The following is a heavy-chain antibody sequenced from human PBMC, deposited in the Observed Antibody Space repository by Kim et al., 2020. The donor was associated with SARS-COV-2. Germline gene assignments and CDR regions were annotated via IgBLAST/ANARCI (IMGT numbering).Heavy chain of an antibody. V-gene: IGHV4-4*07. CDR3: ARDRRITIFGVVIEDAFDI. CDR2: IYTSGST. Sequence: SETLSLTCTVSGGSISSYHWSWIRQPAGKGLEWIGRIYTSGSTNYNPSLKSRVTMSVDTSKNQFSLKLSSVTAADTAVYYCARDRRITIFGVVIEDAFDIWGQGTMVTVSS. D-gene: IGHD3-3*01. J-gene: IGHJ3*02. CDR1: GGSISSYH.